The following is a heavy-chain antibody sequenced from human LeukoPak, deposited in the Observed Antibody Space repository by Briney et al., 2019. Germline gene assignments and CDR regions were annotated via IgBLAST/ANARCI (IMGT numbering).Heavy chain of an antibody. CDR2: INPNSGGT. Sequence: ASVKVSCKASGYTFTGYYIHWVRQAPGQGLEWMGWINPNSGGTIYAQNFQGRVTMTRDTSISTAYMELSGLTSDDTAVYCCAREYSSGWCVSYWGQGTLVTVSS. CDR1: GYTFTGYY. D-gene: IGHD6-19*01. CDR3: AREYSSGWCVSY. J-gene: IGHJ4*02. V-gene: IGHV1-2*02.